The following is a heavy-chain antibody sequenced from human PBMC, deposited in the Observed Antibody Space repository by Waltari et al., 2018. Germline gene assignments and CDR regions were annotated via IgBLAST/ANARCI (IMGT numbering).Heavy chain of an antibody. CDR1: GFTFSNFC. CDR2: INQDGSGE. CDR3: QRGDY. V-gene: IGHV3-7*04. J-gene: IGHJ4*02. Sequence: EVQLVESGGGLVQPGGALGLSSAASGFTFSNFCMSWARQASGKGLEWVANINQDGSGEYYVDSVKGRFTISRDNARNSLYLQMNSLRAEDTAVYYCQRGDYWGQGTLVTVSS.